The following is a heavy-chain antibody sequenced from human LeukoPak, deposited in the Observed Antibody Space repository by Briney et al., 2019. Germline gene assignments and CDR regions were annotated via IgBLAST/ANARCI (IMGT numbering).Heavy chain of an antibody. CDR2: INTNTGNP. J-gene: IGHJ3*02. CDR3: ARPRVLLWFGELSDAFDI. CDR1: GYTFTNYA. V-gene: IGHV7-4-1*04. Sequence: ASVKVSCKASGYTFTNYAINWVRQAPGQGLEWMGWINTNTGNPTYAQGFTGRFVFSSDTSVSMAYLQISSLKAEDTAVYYCARPRVLLWFGELSDAFDIWGQGTMVTVPS. D-gene: IGHD3-10*01.